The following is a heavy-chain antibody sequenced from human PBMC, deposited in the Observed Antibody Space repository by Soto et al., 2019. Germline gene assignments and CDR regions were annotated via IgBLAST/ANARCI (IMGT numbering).Heavy chain of an antibody. CDR1: VGSIISGGYY. V-gene: IGHV4-31*11. Sequence: TLSLTCAVSVGSIISGGYYCSWILQHPGKGLEWIGYIYYSGSTYYNPSLKSRVTISVDTSKNQFSLKLSSVTAADTAVYYCARVRSVAGHIDYWGQGTLVTVSS. D-gene: IGHD6-19*01. CDR3: ARVRSVAGHIDY. J-gene: IGHJ4*02. CDR2: IYYSGST.